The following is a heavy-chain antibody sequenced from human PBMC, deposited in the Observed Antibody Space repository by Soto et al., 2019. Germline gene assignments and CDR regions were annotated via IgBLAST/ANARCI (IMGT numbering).Heavy chain of an antibody. D-gene: IGHD6-13*01. V-gene: IGHV3-23*01. J-gene: IGHJ4*02. Sequence: GGSLRLSCAASGFTFSSYAMSWVRQAPGKGLEWVSAISGSGGSTYYAESWKGRFTISRDNSKNTLYLQMNSQRAEDTAVYYCAKDSQRYSSSWYFDYWGQGTLVTVSS. CDR2: ISGSGGST. CDR3: AKDSQRYSSSWYFDY. CDR1: GFTFSSYA.